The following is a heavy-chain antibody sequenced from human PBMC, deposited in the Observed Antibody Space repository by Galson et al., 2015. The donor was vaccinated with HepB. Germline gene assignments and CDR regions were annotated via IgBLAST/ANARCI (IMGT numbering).Heavy chain of an antibody. CDR2: ISYDGSNK. V-gene: IGHV3-30-3*01. J-gene: IGHJ6*03. Sequence: SLRLSCAASGFTFSSYAMHWVRQAPGKGLEWVAVISYDGSNKYYADSVKGRFTISRDNSKNTLYLQMNSLRAEDTAVYYCARGGDCSSTSCRRDYYYYMDVWGKGTTVTVSS. CDR1: GFTFSSYA. CDR3: ARGGDCSSTSCRRDYYYYMDV. D-gene: IGHD2-2*01.